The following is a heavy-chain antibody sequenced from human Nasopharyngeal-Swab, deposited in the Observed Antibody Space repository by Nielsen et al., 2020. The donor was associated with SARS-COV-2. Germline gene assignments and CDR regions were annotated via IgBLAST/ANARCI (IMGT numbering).Heavy chain of an antibody. D-gene: IGHD2-15*01. CDR3: ARGRRDFVVALGAQFDY. CDR1: GFTFNNYN. Sequence: GGSLRLSCAASGFTFNNYNFNWVRQAPGKGLEWVSSISSSSSYIYYADSVKGRFTISRDNAKNSLYLQMNSLRAEDTAVYYCARGRRDFVVALGAQFDYWGQGTLVTVSS. V-gene: IGHV3-21*01. CDR2: ISSSSSYI. J-gene: IGHJ4*02.